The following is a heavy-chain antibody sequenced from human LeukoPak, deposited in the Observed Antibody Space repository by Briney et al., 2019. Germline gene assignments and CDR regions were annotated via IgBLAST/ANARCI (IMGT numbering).Heavy chain of an antibody. V-gene: IGHV4-4*02. CDR3: ARTFFYGAGTFHHAFDV. D-gene: IGHD3-10*01. Sequence: SETLSLTCTVSGGSVRSSTWWTWVRPSPGEGLEWIGDIYYNGTANYNPSLTSRVTMSVDKSKDQFSLSLRSLTAADTALYLCARTFFYGAGTFHHAFDVWGQGTVVIVSS. CDR1: GGSVRSSTW. J-gene: IGHJ3*01. CDR2: IYYNGTA.